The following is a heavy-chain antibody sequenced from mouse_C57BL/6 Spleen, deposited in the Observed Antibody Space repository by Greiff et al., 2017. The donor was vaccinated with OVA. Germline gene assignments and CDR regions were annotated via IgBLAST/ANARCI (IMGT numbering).Heavy chain of an antibody. CDR1: GYTFTDYE. Sequence: VQLVESGAELVRPGASVTLSCKASGYTFTDYEMHWVKQTPVHGLEWIGAIDPETGGTAYNQKFKGKAILTADKSSSTAYMELRSLTSEDSAVYYCTKATWYFDVWGTGTTVTVSS. V-gene: IGHV1-15*01. CDR3: TKATWYFDV. J-gene: IGHJ1*03. CDR2: IDPETGGT. D-gene: IGHD3-2*02.